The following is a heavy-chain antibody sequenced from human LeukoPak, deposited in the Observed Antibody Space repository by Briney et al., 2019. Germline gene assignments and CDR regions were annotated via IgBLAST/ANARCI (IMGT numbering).Heavy chain of an antibody. J-gene: IGHJ6*02. CDR1: GGSISSYY. Sequence: SETLSLTCTVSGGSISSYYWSWIRQPPGKGLEWIGYIYYSGNTNYNPSLKSRVTISIDTSKNQFSLKLTSVAAADTAVYYCARMAAIGAMDVWGQGTTVTVSS. D-gene: IGHD5-24*01. CDR3: ARMAAIGAMDV. V-gene: IGHV4-59*08. CDR2: IYYSGNT.